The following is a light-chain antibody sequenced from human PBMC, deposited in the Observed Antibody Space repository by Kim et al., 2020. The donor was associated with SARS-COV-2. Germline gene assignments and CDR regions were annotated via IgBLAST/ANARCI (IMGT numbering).Light chain of an antibody. CDR3: CSYAGSVTV. V-gene: IGLV2-23*02. J-gene: IGLJ2*01. Sequence: PGQSITISCTGASNDVVSYNLVSWYQQYPGKAPKLMIYEVTKRPSGVSDRFSGSKSGNTASLTISGLQAEDEADYYCCSYAGSVTVFGGGTQLTVL. CDR1: SNDVVSYNL. CDR2: EVT.